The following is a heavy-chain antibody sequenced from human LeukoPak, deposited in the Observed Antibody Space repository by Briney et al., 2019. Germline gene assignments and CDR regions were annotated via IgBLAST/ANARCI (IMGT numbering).Heavy chain of an antibody. Sequence: GGSLRLSCVGSGFTFSRYEVHCVRQAPGKGLEWVSAISGSGNTYHADSLKGRFTISRHSSKKTLFLQMNRLRREDAAVYYCGKAPMTTCRGAYGCPVDYWGQGTLVTVSS. D-gene: IGHD2-15*01. CDR1: GFTFSRYE. CDR2: ISGSGNT. V-gene: IGHV3-23*01. J-gene: IGHJ4*02. CDR3: GKAPMTTCRGAYGCPVDY.